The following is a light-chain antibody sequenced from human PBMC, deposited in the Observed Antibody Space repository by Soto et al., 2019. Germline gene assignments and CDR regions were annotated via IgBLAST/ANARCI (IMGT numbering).Light chain of an antibody. V-gene: IGKV3-20*01. CDR1: QSVSSSY. Sequence: EIVLTPSQGTLSFSPLEIATLSFRASQSVSSSYLAWYQQKPGQAPRLLIYGASSRATGIPDRFSGSGSGTDFTLVISRVGPEDSAVYYCQQYGNSPRTFGQGTKVAIK. J-gene: IGKJ1*01. CDR2: GAS. CDR3: QQYGNSPRT.